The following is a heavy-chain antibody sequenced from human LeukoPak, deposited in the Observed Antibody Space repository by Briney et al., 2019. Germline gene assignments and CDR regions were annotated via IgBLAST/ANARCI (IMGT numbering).Heavy chain of an antibody. CDR1: GFTFSSYA. D-gene: IGHD6-13*01. Sequence: PGGSLRLSCAASGFTFSSYAMSWVRQAPGKGREWVSAISGSGGSTYYADSVKGRFTISRDNSKNTLYLQMNSLRAEDTAVYYCANGRAAAGIGYWGQGTLVTVSS. V-gene: IGHV3-23*01. CDR3: ANGRAAAGIGY. J-gene: IGHJ4*02. CDR2: ISGSGGST.